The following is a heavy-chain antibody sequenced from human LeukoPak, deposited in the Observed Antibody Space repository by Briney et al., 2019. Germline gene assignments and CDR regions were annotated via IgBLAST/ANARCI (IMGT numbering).Heavy chain of an antibody. Sequence: PGGSLRLSCTASGFTFTNAWLTWVRQAPGKGLEWVGHIKSRTDGGTPDYAAPVRGRFTISRDDLDNTLYLQMNSLETEDTAVYYCTAPRGPRNGYYLSDYWGQGTLVTVSS. D-gene: IGHD3-22*01. CDR1: GFTFTNAW. CDR3: TAPRGPRNGYYLSDY. V-gene: IGHV3-15*01. J-gene: IGHJ4*01. CDR2: IKSRTDGGTP.